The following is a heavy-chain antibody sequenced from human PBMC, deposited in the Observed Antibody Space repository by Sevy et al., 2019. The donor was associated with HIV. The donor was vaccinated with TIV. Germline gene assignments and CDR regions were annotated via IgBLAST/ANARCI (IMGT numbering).Heavy chain of an antibody. CDR3: AKDTSYDSSGFFDY. Sequence: GGSLRLSCAASGFTFSSYAMSWVRQAPGKGLEWVSAISGSGGSTYYADSVKGRFTISRDNSKNTLYLQMNSLRAEDTAIYYCAKDTSYDSSGFFDYWCQGTLVTVSS. CDR1: GFTFSSYA. V-gene: IGHV3-23*01. J-gene: IGHJ4*02. CDR2: ISGSGGST. D-gene: IGHD3-22*01.